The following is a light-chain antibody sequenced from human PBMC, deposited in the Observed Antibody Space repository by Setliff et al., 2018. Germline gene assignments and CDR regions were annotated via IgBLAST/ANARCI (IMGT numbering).Light chain of an antibody. CDR1: SSNIGAGYD. V-gene: IGLV1-40*01. Sequence: QSVLTQPPSVSGAPGQRVTISCAGRSSNIGAGYDVHWYQQFPGTAPKLLIYGNNNRPSGVPDRFSGSQSGTSASPAITGLHSEDEADYYCQSYDSSLSAYVFGTGTKVTVL. J-gene: IGLJ1*01. CDR3: QSYDSSLSAYV. CDR2: GNN.